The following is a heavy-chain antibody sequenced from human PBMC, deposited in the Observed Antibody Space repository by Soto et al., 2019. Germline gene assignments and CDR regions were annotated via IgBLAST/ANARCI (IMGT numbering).Heavy chain of an antibody. Sequence: QVPLVQSGAEVKKPGSSVKVSCKASGGTFSSYAISWVRQAPGQGLEWMGGIIPIFGTANYAQKFQGRVTITADKSTSTAYMELSSLRSEDTAVYYCALDYDFWSGYREYYFDYWGQGTLVTVSS. CDR3: ALDYDFWSGYREYYFDY. V-gene: IGHV1-69*06. D-gene: IGHD3-3*01. J-gene: IGHJ4*02. CDR2: IIPIFGTA. CDR1: GGTFSSYA.